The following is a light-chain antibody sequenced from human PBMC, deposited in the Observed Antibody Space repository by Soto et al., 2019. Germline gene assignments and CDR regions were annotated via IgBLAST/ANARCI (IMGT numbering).Light chain of an antibody. CDR3: AACDDALSGPVV. V-gene: IGLV1-44*01. CDR2: SDN. CDR1: SSNIGTHT. J-gene: IGLJ3*02. Sequence: QSVLTQPPSASGTPGQRVTMSCSGSSSNIGTHTVNWYQQVPGRAPKLLIYSDNQRPSGVPDRFSGSRSGTSASLAISALRSEDEADYYCAACDDALSGPVVFGGGTQLTVL.